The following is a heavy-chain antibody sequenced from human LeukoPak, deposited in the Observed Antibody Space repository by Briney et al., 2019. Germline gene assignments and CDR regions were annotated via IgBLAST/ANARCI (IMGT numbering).Heavy chain of an antibody. J-gene: IGHJ4*02. D-gene: IGHD5-18*01. CDR1: GFTFSSYA. Sequence: GGSLRLSCAASGFTFSSYAMSWVRQAPGKGLKWVSAISGSGGSTYYADSVKGRFTISRDNSKNTLYLQMNSLRAEDTAVYYCAKDSIIQLWLYFDYWGQGTLVTVSS. CDR3: AKDSIIQLWLYFDY. CDR2: ISGSGGST. V-gene: IGHV3-23*01.